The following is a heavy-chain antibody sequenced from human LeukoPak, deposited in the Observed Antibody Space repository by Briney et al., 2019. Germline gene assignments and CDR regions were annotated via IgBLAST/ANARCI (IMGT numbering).Heavy chain of an antibody. Sequence: ASVKVSCKASGGTFSSYAISWVRQAPGQGLEWMGRIIPILGIGNYAQKFQGRVTITADKSTSTAYMELSSLRSEDTAVYYCARETTVVTCFDYWGQGTLATVSS. CDR1: GGTFSSYA. J-gene: IGHJ4*02. CDR3: ARETTVVTCFDY. CDR2: IIPILGIG. V-gene: IGHV1-69*04. D-gene: IGHD4-23*01.